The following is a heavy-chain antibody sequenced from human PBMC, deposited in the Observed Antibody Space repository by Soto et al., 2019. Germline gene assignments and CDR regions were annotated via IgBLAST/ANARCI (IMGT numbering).Heavy chain of an antibody. V-gene: IGHV3-48*02. CDR2: ISSSSSTI. Sequence: PGGSLRLSCAASGFTFSSYSMNWVRQAPGKGLEWVSYISSSSSTIYYADSVKGRFTISRDNAKNSLYLQMNSLRDEDTAVYYCARFPIDTGNDAFDIWGQGTMVTVSS. J-gene: IGHJ3*02. CDR1: GFTFSSYS. CDR3: ARFPIDTGNDAFDI. D-gene: IGHD7-27*01.